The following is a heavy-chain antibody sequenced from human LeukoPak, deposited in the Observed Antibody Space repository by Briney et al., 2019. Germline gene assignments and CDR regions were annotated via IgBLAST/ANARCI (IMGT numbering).Heavy chain of an antibody. D-gene: IGHD3-9*01. CDR2: ISGSGGST. V-gene: IGHV3-23*01. CDR1: GFTFSSYA. CDR3: ARAPQYDILTGYYNWYFDL. J-gene: IGHJ2*01. Sequence: PGGSLRLSCAASGFTFSSYAMHWVRQAPGKGLEWVPAISGSGGSTYYADSVKGRFTISRDNSKNTLYLQINSLRAEDTAVYYCARAPQYDILTGYYNWYFDLWGRGTLVTVSS.